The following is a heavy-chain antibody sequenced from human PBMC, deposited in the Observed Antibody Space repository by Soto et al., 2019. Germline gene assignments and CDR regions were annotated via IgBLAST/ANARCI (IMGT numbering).Heavy chain of an antibody. V-gene: IGHV3-30*18. J-gene: IGHJ4*02. CDR2: ISYDGSNE. CDR1: GFTFSSYV. D-gene: IGHD2-15*01. CDR3: AKDWGRYCSGGSCYLFDH. Sequence: QVQLVESGGGVVQPGRSLRLSCAASGFTFSSYVMHWVRQAPGKGLEWVAKISYDGSNEYYADSVKGRFTISRDNSKNTVYLQMNSLRVEDTALYYCAKDWGRYCSGGSCYLFDHWGQGTLVTVSS.